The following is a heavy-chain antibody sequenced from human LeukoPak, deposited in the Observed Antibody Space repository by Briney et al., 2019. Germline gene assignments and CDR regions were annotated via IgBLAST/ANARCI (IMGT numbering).Heavy chain of an antibody. CDR3: ARAPDYGDPRRDLDY. J-gene: IGHJ4*02. CDR1: GYTFTSYG. D-gene: IGHD4-17*01. V-gene: IGHV1-18*01. CDR2: ISAYNGNT. Sequence: GASVKVSCKASGYTFTSYGISWVRQAPGQGLEWMGWISAYNGNTNYAQKLQGRVTMTTDTSTSTAYMELRSLRSDDTAVYYCARAPDYGDPRRDLDYWGQGTLVTVSS.